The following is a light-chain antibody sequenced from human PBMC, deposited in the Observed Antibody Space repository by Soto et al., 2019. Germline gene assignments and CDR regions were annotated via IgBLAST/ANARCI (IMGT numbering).Light chain of an antibody. V-gene: IGKV1-39*01. CDR3: HQTYSTPYT. CDR2: AAS. J-gene: IGKJ2*01. Sequence: DIQMTQSPSSLSASVGDRVTMTCRASQSISSYLNWYQHKPGKAPKLLIYAASSLQSAVPSRFSGSGSGTDFTLTISSLQPEDCATYYCHQTYSTPYTFGQGTKLEIK. CDR1: QSISSY.